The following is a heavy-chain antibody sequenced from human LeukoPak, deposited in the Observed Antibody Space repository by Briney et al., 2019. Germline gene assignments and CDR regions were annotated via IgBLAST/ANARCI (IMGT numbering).Heavy chain of an antibody. Sequence: SETLSLTCAVYGGSFSGYYWSWIRQPPGKGLEWIGEINHSGSTNYNPSLKSRVTISADTSKNQFSLKLSSVTAADTAVYYCARGRRTVPPNWFDPWGQGTLVTVSS. V-gene: IGHV4-34*01. J-gene: IGHJ5*02. CDR1: GGSFSGYY. CDR2: INHSGST. D-gene: IGHD4-17*01. CDR3: ARGRRTVPPNWFDP.